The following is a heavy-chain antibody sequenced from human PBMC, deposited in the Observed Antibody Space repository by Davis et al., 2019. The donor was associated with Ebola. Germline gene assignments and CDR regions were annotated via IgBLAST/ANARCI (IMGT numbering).Heavy chain of an antibody. V-gene: IGHV1-69*13. CDR2: IIPMFDTA. J-gene: IGHJ4*02. D-gene: IGHD3-22*01. CDR3: ARDRYSDGSGYFFEQSH. CDR1: GGTFSTFP. Sequence: SVKVSCKASGGTFSTFPINWVRQAPGQGLEWMGGIIPMFDTANYAQKFQGRVTITADESTSTAYMELSSLRSEDTAVYYCARDRYSDGSGYFFEQSHWGQGTLVTVSS.